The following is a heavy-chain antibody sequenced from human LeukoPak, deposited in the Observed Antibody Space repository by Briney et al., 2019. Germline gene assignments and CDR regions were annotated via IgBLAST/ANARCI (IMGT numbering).Heavy chain of an antibody. D-gene: IGHD3-22*01. CDR3: AKVPAYYYDSSGYYYFDY. V-gene: IGHV3-23*01. J-gene: IGHJ4*02. CDR2: ISGSGGST. Sequence: GGSLRLSCAASGFTFSSYAMSWVRQAPGKGLEWVSAISGSGGSTYYADSVKGRFTISRDNSKNTLYLQMNSLRAEDTAVYYCAKVPAYYYDSSGYYYFDYWGQGTLVTVSS. CDR1: GFTFSSYA.